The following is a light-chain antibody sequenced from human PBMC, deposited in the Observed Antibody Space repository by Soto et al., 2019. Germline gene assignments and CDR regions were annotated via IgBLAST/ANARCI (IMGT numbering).Light chain of an antibody. CDR3: QQYNNWPPKT. J-gene: IGKJ1*01. V-gene: IGKV3-15*01. CDR2: GAS. CDR1: QSLGGN. Sequence: EMMLTKSPATVSLSQGERATLSCRASQSLGGNLAWYQQKPGQAPRLLIYGASTRATGIPARFSGSGSGTEFTLTISSLQSEDFAVYYCQQYNNWPPKTFGQGTKVDIK.